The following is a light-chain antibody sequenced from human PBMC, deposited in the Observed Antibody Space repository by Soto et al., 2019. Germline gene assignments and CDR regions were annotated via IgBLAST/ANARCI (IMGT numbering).Light chain of an antibody. V-gene: IGKV1-5*01. Sequence: DIQMTQSPSTLSASVGDRVTITCRASQSISSWLAWYQQKPGKAPKLLIYDASSLESGVPSRFSSSGSDTEFTLTINNLQPDDFATYHCQQYNRYSLTFGGGTKVEIK. CDR2: DAS. J-gene: IGKJ4*01. CDR1: QSISSW. CDR3: QQYNRYSLT.